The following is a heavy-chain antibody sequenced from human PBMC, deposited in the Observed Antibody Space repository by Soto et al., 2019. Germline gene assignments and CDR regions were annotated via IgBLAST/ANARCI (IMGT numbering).Heavy chain of an antibody. CDR2: INPTSGGT. V-gene: IGHV1-2*02. CDR1: GYTFAAYY. Sequence: QVQLVQSGAEVKKPGASVKVSCKTSGYTFAAYYIHWIRQAPGQGLEWMGWINPTSGGTVYAQNFQDRVTMTRDTSISTAYMELRRLNSDDTAVYYCARDGGRHSGGIDYWGQGTLVTVSS. J-gene: IGHJ4*02. D-gene: IGHD1-26*01. CDR3: ARDGGRHSGGIDY.